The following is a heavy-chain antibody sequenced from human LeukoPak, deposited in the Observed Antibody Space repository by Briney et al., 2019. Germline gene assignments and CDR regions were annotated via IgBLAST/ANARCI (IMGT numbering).Heavy chain of an antibody. CDR3: ARDLDYYDSSVFGY. Sequence: SETLSLTCTVSGGSISSYYWSWIRQPPGKGLEWIGYIYYSGSTNYNPSLKSRVTISVDTSKNQFSLKLSSVTAADTAVYYCARDLDYYDSSVFGYWGPGTLVTVSS. D-gene: IGHD3-22*01. CDR1: GGSISSYY. J-gene: IGHJ4*02. CDR2: IYYSGST. V-gene: IGHV4-59*01.